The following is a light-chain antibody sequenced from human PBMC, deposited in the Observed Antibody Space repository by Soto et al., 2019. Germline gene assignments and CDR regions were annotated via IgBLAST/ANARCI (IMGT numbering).Light chain of an antibody. Sequence: EIVLTQSPATLSLSPGERATLSCRASQTVYSYLAWYQQKPGQAPRLLIYDASNRATGIPGRFSGSGSGTEFTLTISSLQPEDFAVYYCQHRNNWPLTFGGGTKVEIK. J-gene: IGKJ4*01. CDR2: DAS. CDR3: QHRNNWPLT. V-gene: IGKV3-11*01. CDR1: QTVYSY.